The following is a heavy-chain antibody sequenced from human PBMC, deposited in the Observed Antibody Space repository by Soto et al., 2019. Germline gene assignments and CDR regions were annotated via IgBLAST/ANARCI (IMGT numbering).Heavy chain of an antibody. J-gene: IGHJ4*01. CDR3: ARALFDTDGYYVDY. CDR1: GISFSTSE. V-gene: IGHV3-48*03. CDR2: ISLTGATI. D-gene: IGHD3-10*02. Sequence: RLSCAVSGISFSTSEMNWVRQAPGRGLEWVSYISLTGATIYYANSVEGRFSISRDNAKASLSLQMNSLRDEDTGVYYCARALFDTDGYYVDYWGQGILVTVSS.